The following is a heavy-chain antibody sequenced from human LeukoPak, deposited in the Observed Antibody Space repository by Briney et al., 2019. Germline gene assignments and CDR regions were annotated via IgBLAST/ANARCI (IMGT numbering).Heavy chain of an antibody. CDR3: ARDLTPAWFDP. Sequence: PGGSLRLSCAASGFTFSRYWMHWVRQAPGKGLVWVSRINTDGSVTNYADSVKGRFTISRDNAKNTLYLQMNSLRAEDTAVYYCARDLTPAWFDPWGQGALVTVSS. CDR1: GFTFSRYW. V-gene: IGHV3-74*01. CDR2: INTDGSVT. J-gene: IGHJ5*02.